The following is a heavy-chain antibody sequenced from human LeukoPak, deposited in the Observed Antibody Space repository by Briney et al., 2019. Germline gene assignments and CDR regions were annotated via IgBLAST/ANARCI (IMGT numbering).Heavy chain of an antibody. D-gene: IGHD6-13*01. J-gene: IGHJ1*01. CDR2: INHSGST. V-gene: IGHV4-34*01. Sequence: SETLSLTCAVYGGSFSGYYWSWIRQPPGKGLEWIGEINHSGSTNYNPSLKSRVTISVDTSKNQFSLKLSSVTAADTAVYYCARGDSSSWRSEYFQHWGQGTLVTVPS. CDR3: ARGDSSSWRSEYFQH. CDR1: GGSFSGYY.